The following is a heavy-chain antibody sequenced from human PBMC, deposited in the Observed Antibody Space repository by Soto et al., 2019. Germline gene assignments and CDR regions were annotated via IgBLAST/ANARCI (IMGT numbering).Heavy chain of an antibody. D-gene: IGHD6-19*01. Sequence: EVQLVESGGGLVQPGGSLRLSCAASGFTFSSYWMHWVRQAPGKGLVWVSRINSDGSSISYAYSVKGRFTISRDNAKNTLYLQINSLIVEDTAVYYCARETGYSSGWRQDYWGQGTLVAVSS. CDR3: ARETGYSSGWRQDY. CDR2: INSDGSSI. J-gene: IGHJ4*02. CDR1: GFTFSSYW. V-gene: IGHV3-74*01.